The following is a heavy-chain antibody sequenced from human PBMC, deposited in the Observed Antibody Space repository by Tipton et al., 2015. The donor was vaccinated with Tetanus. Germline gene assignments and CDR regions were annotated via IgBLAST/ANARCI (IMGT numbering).Heavy chain of an antibody. J-gene: IGHJ4*02. V-gene: IGHV3-33*01. CDR3: AREADCSGGSCFSGDFDN. D-gene: IGHD2-15*01. CDR2: SWYDGTDK. CDR1: GFTFSSYG. Sequence: CAASGFTFSSYGIHWVRQAPGKGLEWMAVSWYDGTDKYYADSVKGRFTISRDNSKNTLYLQMNSLRAEDTAVYYCAREADCSGGSCFSGDFDNWGQGTQVTVSS.